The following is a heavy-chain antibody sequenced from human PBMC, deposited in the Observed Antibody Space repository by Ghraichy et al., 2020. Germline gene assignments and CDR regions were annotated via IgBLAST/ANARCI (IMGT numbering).Heavy chain of an antibody. Sequence: SETLSLTCAVYGGSFSGYYWSWIRQPPGKGLEWIGEINHSGSTNYNPSLKSRVTISVDTSKNQFSLKLSSVTAADTAVYYCARGGFQQWLVHDLIYFDYWGQGTLVTVSS. D-gene: IGHD6-19*01. V-gene: IGHV4-34*01. J-gene: IGHJ4*02. CDR3: ARGGFQQWLVHDLIYFDY. CDR2: INHSGST. CDR1: GGSFSGYY.